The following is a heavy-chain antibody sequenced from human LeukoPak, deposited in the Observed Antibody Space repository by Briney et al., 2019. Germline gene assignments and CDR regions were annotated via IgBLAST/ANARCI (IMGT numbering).Heavy chain of an antibody. CDR3: ARDRLYGWDAFDI. D-gene: IGHD6-19*01. V-gene: IGHV4-34*01. CDR2: INHSGST. Sequence: SETLSLTCAVYGGSFNNYYWGWIRQPPGKGLEWIGEINHSGSTNYNPSLKSRVTISVDTSKNQFSLKLSSVTAADTAVYYCARDRLYGWDAFDIWGQGTMVTVSS. J-gene: IGHJ3*02. CDR1: GGSFNNYY.